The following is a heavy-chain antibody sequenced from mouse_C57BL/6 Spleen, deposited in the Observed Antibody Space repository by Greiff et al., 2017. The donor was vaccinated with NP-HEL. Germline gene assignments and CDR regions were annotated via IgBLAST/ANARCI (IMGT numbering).Heavy chain of an antibody. V-gene: IGHV1-42*01. Sequence: VQLQQSGPELVKPGVSVKISCKASGYSFTGYYMNWVKQSPEKSLEWIGEINPSTGGTTYNQKFKAKATLTVDKSSSTAYMQLKSLTSEDSAVYYCARSNLKGFDYWGQGTTLTVSS. CDR3: ARSNLKGFDY. J-gene: IGHJ2*01. CDR1: GYSFTGYY. CDR2: INPSTGGT.